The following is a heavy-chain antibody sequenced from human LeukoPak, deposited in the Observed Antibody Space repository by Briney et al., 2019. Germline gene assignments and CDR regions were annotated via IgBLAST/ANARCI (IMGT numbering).Heavy chain of an antibody. CDR3: ATGPNTVYDFWSGYLGTYYYYYGMDV. CDR2: IIPILGIA. V-gene: IGHV1-69*04. CDR1: GGTFSSYA. D-gene: IGHD3-3*01. Sequence: GASVKVSCKASGGTFSSYAISWVRQAPGQGLEWMGRIIPILGIANYAQKFQGRVTMTEDTSTDTAYMELSSLRSEDTAVYYCATGPNTVYDFWSGYLGTYYYYYGMDVWGQGTTVTVSS. J-gene: IGHJ6*02.